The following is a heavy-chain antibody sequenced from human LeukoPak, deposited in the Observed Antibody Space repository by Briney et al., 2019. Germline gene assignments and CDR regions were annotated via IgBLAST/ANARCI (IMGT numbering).Heavy chain of an antibody. Sequence: GGSLRLSCAASGFTVSSNYMSWVRQAPGKGLEWVSVIYSGGSTYYADSVKGRFTISRDNSKNTLYLQMNSLRAEDTAVYYCARAPPIYGGYHFDYWGQGTLVTVSS. V-gene: IGHV3-66*01. CDR2: IYSGGST. J-gene: IGHJ4*02. CDR1: GFTVSSNY. D-gene: IGHD5-12*01. CDR3: ARAPPIYGGYHFDY.